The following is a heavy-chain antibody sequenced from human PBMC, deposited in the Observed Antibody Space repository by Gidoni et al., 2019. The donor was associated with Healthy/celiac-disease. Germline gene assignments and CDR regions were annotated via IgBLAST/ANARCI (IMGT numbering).Heavy chain of an antibody. CDR3: ARDGVVVVPAALDVFDI. Sequence: VQLVESGGGLVKPGVSLRLSCAASGFTFRSESMNWVRQAPGKGLEWGSSISSSSSYIYYADSVKGRFTISRDNAKNSLYLQMNSLRAEDTAVYYCARDGVVVVPAALDVFDIWGQGTMVTVSS. D-gene: IGHD2-2*01. CDR1: GFTFRSES. J-gene: IGHJ3*02. CDR2: ISSSSSYI. V-gene: IGHV3-21*01.